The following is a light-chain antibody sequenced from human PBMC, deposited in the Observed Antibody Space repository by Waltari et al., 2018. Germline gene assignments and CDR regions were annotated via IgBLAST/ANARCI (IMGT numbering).Light chain of an antibody. CDR2: DVS. Sequence: QSALTQPASVSGSPGQSITISCTGTSSDIGTYNYASWYQQHPGRAPKLIIYDVSKRPSVVSIPFSGSKSDNTASLTISGLQAEDEADYYCSSYTRVSASVVFGGGTKLTVL. V-gene: IGLV2-14*03. J-gene: IGLJ3*02. CDR1: SSDIGTYNY. CDR3: SSYTRVSASVV.